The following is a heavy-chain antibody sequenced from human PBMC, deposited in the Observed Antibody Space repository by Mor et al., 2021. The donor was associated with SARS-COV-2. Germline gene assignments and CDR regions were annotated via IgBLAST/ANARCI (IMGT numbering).Heavy chain of an antibody. Sequence: GQGLEWMGWINPNSGGTNYAQKFQGWVTMTRDTSISTAYMELSRLRSDDTAVYYCARSSGGSGSYYSHYYYGMDVWG. D-gene: IGHD3-10*01. J-gene: IGHJ6*02. V-gene: IGHV1-2*04. CDR3: ARSSGGSGSYYSHYYYGMDV. CDR2: INPNSGGT.